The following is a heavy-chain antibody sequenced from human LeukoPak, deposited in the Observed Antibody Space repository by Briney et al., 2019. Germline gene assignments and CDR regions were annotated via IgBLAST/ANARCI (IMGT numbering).Heavy chain of an antibody. V-gene: IGHV4-4*07. CDR3: AREGLYDSSGYIDY. Sequence: SETLSLTCTVSGGSISSYYWSWIRQPAGKGLEWIGRIYTSGSTNYNPSLKSRVTMSVDTSKNQFSLKLSSVTAADTAVYYCAREGLYDSSGYIDYWGRGTLVTVSS. J-gene: IGHJ4*02. CDR2: IYTSGST. CDR1: GGSISSYY. D-gene: IGHD3-22*01.